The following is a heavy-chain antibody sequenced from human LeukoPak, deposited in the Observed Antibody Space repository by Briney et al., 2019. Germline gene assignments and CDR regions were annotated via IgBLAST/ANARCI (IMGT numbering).Heavy chain of an antibody. CDR3: ARVPYDYGDYANDY. CDR1: GYTFTSYG. Sequence: APVKVSCKASGYTFTSYGISWVRQAPGQGLEWMGWISAYNGNTNYAQKLQGRVTMTTDTSTSTAYMELRSLRSDDTAVYYCARVPYDYGDYANDYWGQGTLVTVSS. CDR2: ISAYNGNT. J-gene: IGHJ4*02. D-gene: IGHD4-17*01. V-gene: IGHV1-18*01.